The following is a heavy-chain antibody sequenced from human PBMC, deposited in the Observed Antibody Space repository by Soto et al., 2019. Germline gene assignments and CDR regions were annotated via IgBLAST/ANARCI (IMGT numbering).Heavy chain of an antibody. CDR3: ARVWIDGGVDY. Sequence: TETLSLTCTVSGASISSYYWSLIRQPPGKGLEWIGYIYYSGSTNYNPSLKSRVTISVDTSKNQFSLKLSSVTAADTAVYYCARVWIDGGVDYWGQGTLVTVSS. J-gene: IGHJ4*02. V-gene: IGHV4-59*01. CDR1: GASISSYY. D-gene: IGHD1-1*01. CDR2: IYYSGST.